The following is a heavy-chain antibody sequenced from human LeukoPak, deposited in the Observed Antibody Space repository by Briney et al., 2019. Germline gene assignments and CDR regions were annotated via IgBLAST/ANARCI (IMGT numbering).Heavy chain of an antibody. CDR1: GYTFTGYY. D-gene: IGHD3-22*01. CDR3: ARDRTGYYDSSGYYQP. J-gene: IGHJ5*02. CDR2: INPNSGGT. Sequence: ASVKVSCKASGYTFTGYYMHWVRQAPGQGLEWMGWINPNSGGTNYAQKFQGRVAMTRDTSISTAYMELRSLRSDDTAAYYCARDRTGYYDSSGYYQPWGQGTLVTVSS. V-gene: IGHV1-2*02.